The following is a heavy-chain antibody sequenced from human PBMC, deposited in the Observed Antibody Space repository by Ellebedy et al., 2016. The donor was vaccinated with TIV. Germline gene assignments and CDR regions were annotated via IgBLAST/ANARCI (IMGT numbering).Heavy chain of an antibody. V-gene: IGHV1-18*04. Sequence: AASVKVSCKASGYTFTNYGISWVRQAPGQGLEWMVWITAYNGKTNSAQKVQGRVTMTTDTPTSTAYMELKSLTSDDTAVYYCARDGMAGTTEGDWCDPWGQGTLVTVSS. CDR2: ITAYNGKT. J-gene: IGHJ5*02. D-gene: IGHD1-20*01. CDR1: GYTFTNYG. CDR3: ARDGMAGTTEGDWCDP.